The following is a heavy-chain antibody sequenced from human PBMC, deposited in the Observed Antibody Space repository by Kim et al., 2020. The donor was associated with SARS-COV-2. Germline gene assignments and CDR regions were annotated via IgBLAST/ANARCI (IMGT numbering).Heavy chain of an antibody. Sequence: YAQKFQGRVTMTRNTSISTAYMELSSLRSEDTAVYYCARGRAYSGYVFDYWGQGTLVTVSS. D-gene: IGHD5-12*01. CDR3: ARGRAYSGYVFDY. V-gene: IGHV1-8*01. J-gene: IGHJ4*02.